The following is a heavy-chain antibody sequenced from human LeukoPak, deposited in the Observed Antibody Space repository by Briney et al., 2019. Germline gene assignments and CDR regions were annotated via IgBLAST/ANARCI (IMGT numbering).Heavy chain of an antibody. V-gene: IGHV5-51*01. Sequence: GESLKISCKGSGYRFTSYWIGWVRQMPGKGLEWMGIIYPGDSDTRYSPSFQGQVTISADKSISTAYLQWSSLKASHTAMYYCARGLTTGTTSYDYWGQGTLVTVSS. CDR2: IYPGDSDT. CDR3: ARGLTTGTTSYDY. J-gene: IGHJ4*02. D-gene: IGHD1-1*01. CDR1: GYRFTSYW.